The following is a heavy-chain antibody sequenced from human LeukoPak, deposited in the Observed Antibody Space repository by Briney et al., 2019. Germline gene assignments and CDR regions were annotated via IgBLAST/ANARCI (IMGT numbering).Heavy chain of an antibody. CDR2: ISYDGTNK. J-gene: IGHJ5*02. D-gene: IGHD3-10*01. CDR3: AKDAGSGSYDWFDP. Sequence: GGSLRLSCAASGFTFSSYGMHWVRQAPGKGLEWVAIISYDGTNKYYADSVKGRFTISRDNSKNTLYLQKNSLRAEDTAVYYCAKDAGSGSYDWFDPWGQGTLVTVSS. V-gene: IGHV3-30*18. CDR1: GFTFSSYG.